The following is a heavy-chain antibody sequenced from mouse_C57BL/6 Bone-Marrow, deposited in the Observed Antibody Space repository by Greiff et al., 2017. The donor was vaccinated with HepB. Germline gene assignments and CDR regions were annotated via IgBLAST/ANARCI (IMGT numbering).Heavy chain of an antibody. D-gene: IGHD1-1*01. Sequence: EVQLVESGGDLVKPGGSLKLSCAASGFTFSSYGMSWVRQTPEKRLEWVATISSDGSYTYYPDSVKGRITISRDNSKNTLYLQMSSLKSEDTAMYYCARHEAVYYYGSSYAMDYWGQGTSVTVSS. CDR1: GFTFSSYG. J-gene: IGHJ4*01. V-gene: IGHV5-6*01. CDR3: ARHEAVYYYGSSYAMDY. CDR2: ISSDGSYT.